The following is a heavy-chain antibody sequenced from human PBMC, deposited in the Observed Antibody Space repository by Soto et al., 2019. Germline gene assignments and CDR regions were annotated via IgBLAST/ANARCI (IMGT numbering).Heavy chain of an antibody. CDR2: ISYDGSNK. D-gene: IGHD3-9*01. CDR3: ARPLLPYYDILTGYAHY. CDR1: GFTFSSYG. Sequence: GGSLRLSCAASGFTFSSYGMHWVRQAPGKGLEWVAVISYDGSNKYYADSVKGRFTISRDNSKNTLYLQMNSLRAEDTAVYYCARPLLPYYDILTGYAHYWGQGTLVTVSS. V-gene: IGHV3-30*03. J-gene: IGHJ4*02.